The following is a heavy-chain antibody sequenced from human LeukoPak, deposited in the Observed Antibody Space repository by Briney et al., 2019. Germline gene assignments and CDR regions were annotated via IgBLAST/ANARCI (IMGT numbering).Heavy chain of an antibody. J-gene: IGHJ4*03. D-gene: IGHD1-26*01. CDR1: GDSVSSSNYY. CDR2: LYYDGCT. CDR3: ARERGSYSTEYFDY. Sequence: SETLSLTCTVFGDSVSSSNYYWAWFRQPPGKGLDWIGSLYYDGCTYYSPSLESRVTVSVDTSKNQFSLKLSSVTAADTAVYYCARERGSYSTEYFDYWGQGTTVTVSS. V-gene: IGHV4-39*02.